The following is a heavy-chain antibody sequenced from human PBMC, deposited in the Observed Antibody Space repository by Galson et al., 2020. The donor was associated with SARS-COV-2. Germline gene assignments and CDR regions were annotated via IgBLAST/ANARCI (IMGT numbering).Heavy chain of an antibody. D-gene: IGHD1-7*01. Sequence: GGSLRLSCAASGFTFSSYSMNWARQAPGKGLEWVSSISSSSSYIYYADSVKGRFTISRDNAKNSLYLQMNSLRAEDTAVYYCARDRGITGTTSGDYWGQGTLVTVSS. V-gene: IGHV3-21*01. CDR2: ISSSSSYI. J-gene: IGHJ4*02. CDR1: GFTFSSYS. CDR3: ARDRGITGTTSGDY.